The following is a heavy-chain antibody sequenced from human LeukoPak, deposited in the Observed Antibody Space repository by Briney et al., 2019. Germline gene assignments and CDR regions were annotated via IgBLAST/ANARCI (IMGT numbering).Heavy chain of an antibody. CDR1: GFTFSSYS. Sequence: GGSLRLSCAASGFTFSSYSMNWVRQAPGKGLEWVSYISSSSSTVYYADSVKGRFTISRDNAKNSLYLQMNSLRAEDTAVYYCASVGDGYSPGEEDWGQGTLVTVSS. CDR2: ISSSSSTV. CDR3: ASVGDGYSPGEED. V-gene: IGHV3-48*01. J-gene: IGHJ4*02. D-gene: IGHD5-24*01.